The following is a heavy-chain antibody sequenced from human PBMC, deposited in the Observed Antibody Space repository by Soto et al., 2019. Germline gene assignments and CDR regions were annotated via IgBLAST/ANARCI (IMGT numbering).Heavy chain of an antibody. V-gene: IGHV1-2*04. D-gene: IGHD6-13*01. J-gene: IGHJ6*02. CDR3: ARSEYSSSWYGVRYYYYGMDV. CDR1: GYTFTGYY. CDR2: INPNSGGA. Sequence: GASVKVSCKASGYTFTGYYMHWVRQAPGQGLEWMGWINPNSGGANYAQKFQGWVTMTRDTSISTAYMELSRLRSDDTAVYYCARSEYSSSWYGVRYYYYGMDVWGQGTTVTVSS.